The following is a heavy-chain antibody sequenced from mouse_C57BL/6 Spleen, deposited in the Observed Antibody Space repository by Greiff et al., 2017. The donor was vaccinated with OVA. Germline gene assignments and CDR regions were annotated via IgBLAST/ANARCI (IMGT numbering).Heavy chain of an antibody. CDR3: ARGYYYASWDY. CDR1: GYTFTSYW. Sequence: QVQLQQPGAELVRPGSSVKLSCKASGYTFTSYWMDWVKQRPGQGLEWIGNIYPSDSETHYNQKFKDKATLTVDKSSSTAYMQLSSLTSEDSAVYYCARGYYYASWDYWGQGTTLTVSS. V-gene: IGHV1-61*01. CDR2: IYPSDSET. D-gene: IGHD1-1*01. J-gene: IGHJ2*01.